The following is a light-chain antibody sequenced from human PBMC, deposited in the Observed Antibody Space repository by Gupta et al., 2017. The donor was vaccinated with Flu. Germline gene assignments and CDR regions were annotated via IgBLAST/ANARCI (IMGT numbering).Light chain of an antibody. J-gene: IGLJ3*02. Sequence: ALTQPASVSASPGQSITISCTGTSSDVGGYHYVSWYQQPPGKAPNLMIYEVSNRPSGVSQRFAGYKSCNTASMTISGLQAEDEADYYCSSYTSSSTRVFGGGTKLTVL. CDR2: EVS. V-gene: IGLV2-14*01. CDR1: SSDVGGYHY. CDR3: SSYTSSSTRV.